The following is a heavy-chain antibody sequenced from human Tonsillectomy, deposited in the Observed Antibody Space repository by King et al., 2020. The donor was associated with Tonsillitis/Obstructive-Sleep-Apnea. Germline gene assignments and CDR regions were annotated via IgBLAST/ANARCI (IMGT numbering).Heavy chain of an antibody. CDR3: ARGPYYGSGSYYHFDY. V-gene: IGHV3-33*01. D-gene: IGHD3-10*01. Sequence: VQLVESGGGVVQPGRSLRLSCAASGFTFSSYGSHWFRQAPGKGLEGGSVIWYDGSNKYYADSVKGRFTISRDNSKNTLYLQMNSLRAEDTAVYYCARGPYYGSGSYYHFDYWGQGTLVTVSS. CDR2: IWYDGSNK. J-gene: IGHJ4*02. CDR1: GFTFSSYG.